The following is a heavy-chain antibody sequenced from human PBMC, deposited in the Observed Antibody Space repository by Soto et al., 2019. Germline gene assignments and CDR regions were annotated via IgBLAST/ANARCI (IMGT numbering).Heavy chain of an antibody. CDR2: ILPIFNKT. CDR3: ARDGVQFLYKSYFDT. Sequence: QVQLVQSGADVKKPGSSVRVSCKASGGTFSTYAINWVRQAPGHGLEWMGVILPIFNKTHYAQNFHGRVTIIADKSTSTSYMELSSLRSEDTAVYYCARDGVQFLYKSYFDTWGQGTLVTVSS. J-gene: IGHJ5*02. D-gene: IGHD3-3*01. CDR1: GGTFSTYA. V-gene: IGHV1-69*06.